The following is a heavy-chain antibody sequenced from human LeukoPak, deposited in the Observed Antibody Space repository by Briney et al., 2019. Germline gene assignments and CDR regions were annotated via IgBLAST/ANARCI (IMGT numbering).Heavy chain of an antibody. J-gene: IGHJ5*02. CDR2: INPNSGGT. CDR3: ALGVGYYDSSGYTAYIWFDP. CDR1: GYTFTGYY. D-gene: IGHD3-22*01. Sequence: ASVKVSCKASGYTFTGYYMHWVRQAPGQGLERMGRINPNSGGTNYAQKFQGRVTMTRDTSISTAYMELSRLRSDDTAVYYCALGVGYYDSSGYTAYIWFDPWGQGTLVTVSS. V-gene: IGHV1-2*06.